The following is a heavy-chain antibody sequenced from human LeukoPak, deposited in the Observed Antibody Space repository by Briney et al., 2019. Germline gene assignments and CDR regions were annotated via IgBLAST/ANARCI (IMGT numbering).Heavy chain of an antibody. D-gene: IGHD1-26*01. J-gene: IGHJ4*02. V-gene: IGHV4-59*12. CDR2: IHYGGST. CDR1: GGSISNFY. CDR3: ARGSGSYHSHLDS. Sequence: SETLSLTCTVSGGSISNFYWSWIRQPPGKGLEWIGYIHYGGSTNYNPSLKSRVAISVDTSKKQFSLKLSSVTAADTAVYYCARGSGSYHSHLDSWGQGTLVTVSS.